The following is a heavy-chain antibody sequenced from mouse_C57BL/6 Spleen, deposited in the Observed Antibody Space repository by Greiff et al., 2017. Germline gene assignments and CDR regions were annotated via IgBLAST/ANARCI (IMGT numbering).Heavy chain of an antibody. CDR2: INPNNGGT. CDR3: AGGAMDY. Sequence: VQLQQSGPELVKPGASVKISCKASGYTFTDYYMNWVKQSHGKSLEWIGDINPNNGGTSYNQKFKGKATLTVDKSSSTAYMELRSLTSEDSAVYYWAGGAMDYWGQGTSVTVSS. V-gene: IGHV1-26*01. CDR1: GYTFTDYY. J-gene: IGHJ4*01.